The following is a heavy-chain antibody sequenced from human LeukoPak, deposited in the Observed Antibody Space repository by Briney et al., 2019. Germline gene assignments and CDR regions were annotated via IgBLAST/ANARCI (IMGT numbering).Heavy chain of an antibody. V-gene: IGHV3-23*01. D-gene: IGHD6-13*01. J-gene: IGHJ6*03. Sequence: GGSLTLSCAASGFPFSSYAMSWVRQAPGKGLEWVSTISGSGGSTYYADSVKGRFTISRDNSKNTLYLQMNSLRAEDTAVYYCAKSGTSLNYYYYYMDVWGKGTTVTVSS. CDR3: AKSGTSLNYYYYYMDV. CDR1: GFPFSSYA. CDR2: ISGSGGST.